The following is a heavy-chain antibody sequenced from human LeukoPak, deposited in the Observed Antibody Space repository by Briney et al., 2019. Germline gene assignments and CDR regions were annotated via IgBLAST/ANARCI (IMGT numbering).Heavy chain of an antibody. CDR1: GGSISSGNYY. J-gene: IGHJ4*02. D-gene: IGHD6-13*01. CDR2: IYYSGST. Sequence: SSQTLSLTCSVSGGSISSGNYYWSWIRQHPGKGLEWVGYIYYSGSTYYNPSLKSRVTISVDTSKNQFSLKLSSVTAADTAVYYCARGDPAAATLFDYWGQGTLVTVSS. CDR3: ARGDPAAATLFDY. V-gene: IGHV4-31*03.